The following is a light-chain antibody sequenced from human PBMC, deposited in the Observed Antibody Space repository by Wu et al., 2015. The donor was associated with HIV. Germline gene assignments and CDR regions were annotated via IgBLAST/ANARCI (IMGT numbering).Light chain of an antibody. Sequence: EIVMTQSPATLSVSPGERATLSCRASQNIGSNLAWYQQRPGQAPRLLIFGASTRATGIPARFSGTGSGTESTLTITSLQSEDVAVYHCQHYNNLPLTFGGGTKVEIK. CDR1: QNIGSN. J-gene: IGKJ4*01. V-gene: IGKV3-15*01. CDR2: GAS. CDR3: QHYNNLPLT.